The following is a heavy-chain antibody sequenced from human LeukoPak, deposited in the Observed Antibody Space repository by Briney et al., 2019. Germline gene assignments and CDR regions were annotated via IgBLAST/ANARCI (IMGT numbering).Heavy chain of an antibody. CDR3: ARVGDGWVYYYYMDV. CDR2: IRRDGSEK. CDR1: GFTFSSYC. Sequence: PGGSLRLSCAASGFTFSSYCMSWVRQAPGKGLEWVSNIRRDGSEKYYVDSVKGRFTISRDNAKNSLYLQMNSLRAEDTAVYYCARVGDGWVYYYYMDVWGKGTTVTVSS. D-gene: IGHD3-16*01. V-gene: IGHV3-7*01. J-gene: IGHJ6*03.